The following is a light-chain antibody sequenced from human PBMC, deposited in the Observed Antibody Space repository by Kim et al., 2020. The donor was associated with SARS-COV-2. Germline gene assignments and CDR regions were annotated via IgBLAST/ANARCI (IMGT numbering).Light chain of an antibody. CDR1: QSVGSD. J-gene: IGKJ1*01. V-gene: IGKV3-15*01. CDR2: DAT. CDR3: QQYNNRPET. Sequence: VSPGESGTLHCRASQSVGSDLAWYQQRPGQAPRLIIYDATTRAIGVPTRFSGGGSGTEFSLTINSLQSEDFATYFCQQYNNRPETFGQGTKVDIK.